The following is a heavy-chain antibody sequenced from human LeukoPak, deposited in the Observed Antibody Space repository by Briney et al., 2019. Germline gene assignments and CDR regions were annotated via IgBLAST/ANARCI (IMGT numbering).Heavy chain of an antibody. D-gene: IGHD6-6*01. CDR3: ARGRAARPSYAVYYYYGMDV. CDR2: INHSGST. CDR1: GGSFSGYY. Sequence: SETLSLTCVVYGGSFSGYYWSWIRQPPGKGLEWIGEINHSGSTNYNPSLKSRVTISVDTSKNQFSLKLSSVTAADTAVYYCARGRAARPSYAVYYYYGMDVWGQGTTVTVSS. J-gene: IGHJ6*02. V-gene: IGHV4-34*01.